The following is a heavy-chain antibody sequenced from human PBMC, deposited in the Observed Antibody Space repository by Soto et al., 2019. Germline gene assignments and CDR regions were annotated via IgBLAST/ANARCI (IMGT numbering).Heavy chain of an antibody. D-gene: IGHD5-12*01. CDR3: ARALSGYVGGMDV. Sequence: QVQLVESGGGVVQPGRSLRLSCAASGFTFSSYGMHWVSQAPGKGLEWVAGIWYDGSNKYYADSVKGRFTISRDNSKNTLYLQMNSLRAEDTAVYYCARALSGYVGGMDVWGQGTTVTVSS. J-gene: IGHJ6*02. CDR2: IWYDGSNK. CDR1: GFTFSSYG. V-gene: IGHV3-33*01.